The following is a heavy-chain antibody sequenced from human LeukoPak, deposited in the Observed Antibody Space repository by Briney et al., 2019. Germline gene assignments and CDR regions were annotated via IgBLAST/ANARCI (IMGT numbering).Heavy chain of an antibody. V-gene: IGHV3-23*01. J-gene: IGHJ4*02. Sequence: GGSLRLSCAASGFTFSSYATSWVRQAPGKGLEWVSGSGSGGSTHYADSVKGRFTISRDNSKNTLYLQMNSLRAEDTALYYCARDYGSGIDCWGQGTLVTVSS. CDR2: SGSGGST. CDR3: ARDYGSGIDC. D-gene: IGHD3-10*01. CDR1: GFTFSSYA.